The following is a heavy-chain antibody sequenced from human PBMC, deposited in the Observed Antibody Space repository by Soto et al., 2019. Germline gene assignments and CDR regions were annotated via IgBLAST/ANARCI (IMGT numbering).Heavy chain of an antibody. V-gene: IGHV3-33*01. D-gene: IGHD2-2*01. CDR2: IWYDGSNK. J-gene: IGHJ4*02. Sequence: QVQLVESGGGVVQPGRSLRLSCAASGFTFSSYGMHWVRQAPGKGLEWVAVIWYDGSNKYYADSVKGRFTISRDNSKNTLYLQMNSLRAEDTAVYYCARGSLDCSSTSCPRIYDYWGQGTLVTVSS. CDR1: GFTFSSYG. CDR3: ARGSLDCSSTSCPRIYDY.